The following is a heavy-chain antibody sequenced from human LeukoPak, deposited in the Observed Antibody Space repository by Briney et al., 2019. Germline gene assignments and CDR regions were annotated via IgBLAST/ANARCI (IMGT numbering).Heavy chain of an antibody. CDR2: IYPGDSDT. Sequence: RGESLKISCKGSGYSFPSYWIGWVRQMPGKGLEWMGIIYPGDSDTRYSPSFQGQVTISADKSISTASLQWSSLKASDTAMYYCARLSAVPRGEFDYWGQGTLVTVSS. CDR1: GYSFPSYW. J-gene: IGHJ4*02. V-gene: IGHV5-51*01. D-gene: IGHD3-16*01. CDR3: ARLSAVPRGEFDY.